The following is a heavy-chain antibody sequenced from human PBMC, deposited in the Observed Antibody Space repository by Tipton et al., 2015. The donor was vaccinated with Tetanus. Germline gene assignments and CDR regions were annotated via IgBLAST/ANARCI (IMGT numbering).Heavy chain of an antibody. CDR3: ARSGLYDFWSGYYLSGWFDP. D-gene: IGHD3-3*01. J-gene: IGHJ5*02. V-gene: IGHV1-18*04. Sequence: QVQLVQSGAEVKKPGASVKVSCKASGYTFTSYGISWVRQAPGQWLEWMGWISAYNGNTNYAQKLQGRVSMTTDTSTSTAYMELRSLRSDDTAVYYCARSGLYDFWSGYYLSGWFDPWGQGTLVTVSS. CDR2: ISAYNGNT. CDR1: GYTFTSYG.